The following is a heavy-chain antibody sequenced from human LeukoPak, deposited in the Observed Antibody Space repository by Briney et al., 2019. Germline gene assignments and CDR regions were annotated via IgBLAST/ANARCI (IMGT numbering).Heavy chain of an antibody. CDR1: GGSFSGYY. V-gene: IGHV4-34*01. D-gene: IGHD5-18*01. CDR3: ARGASYGFGYYYYYYMDV. Sequence: SETLSLTCAVYGGSFSGYYWSWIRQPPGKGLEWIGEINHSGSTNYNPSLKSRVTISVDTSKNQFSLKLSSVTAADTAVYYCARGASYGFGYYYYYYMDVWGKGTTVTVSS. J-gene: IGHJ6*03. CDR2: INHSGST.